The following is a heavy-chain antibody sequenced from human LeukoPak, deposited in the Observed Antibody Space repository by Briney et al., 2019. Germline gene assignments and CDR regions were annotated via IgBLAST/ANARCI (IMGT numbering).Heavy chain of an antibody. CDR2: IYYSGST. Sequence: SETLSLTCTVSGGSISSYYWSWIRQPPGKGLEWIGYIYYSGSTNYNPSLKSRVTISVDTSKNQISLKLSSVTAADTAVYYCARSWVVITSDAFDIWGQGTMVTVSS. CDR3: ARSWVVITSDAFDI. V-gene: IGHV4-59*08. D-gene: IGHD3-22*01. CDR1: GGSISSYY. J-gene: IGHJ3*02.